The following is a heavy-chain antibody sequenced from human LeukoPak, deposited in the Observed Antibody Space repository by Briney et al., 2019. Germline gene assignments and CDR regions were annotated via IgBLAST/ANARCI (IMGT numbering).Heavy chain of an antibody. CDR3: ARDEARPWPWDV. V-gene: IGHV1-69*04. Sequence: ASVKVSCKASGGTFSSYAISWVRQAPGQGLEWMGRIIPILGIANYAQKFQGRVTITADKSTSTAYMELSSLRSEDTAVYYCARDEARPWPWDVWGQGATVTVSS. J-gene: IGHJ6*02. CDR2: IIPILGIA. CDR1: GGTFSSYA.